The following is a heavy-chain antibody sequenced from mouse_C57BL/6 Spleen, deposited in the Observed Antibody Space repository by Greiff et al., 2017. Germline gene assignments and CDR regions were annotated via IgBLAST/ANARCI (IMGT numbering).Heavy chain of an antibody. Sequence: VQLQQSGAELVKPGASVKISCKASGYAFSSYWMNWVKQRPGKGLEWIGQIYPGDGDTNYNGKFKGKATLTADKSSSTAYMQLSSLTSEDSAVYFCARRGYGSSLGYFDYWGQGTTLTVSS. D-gene: IGHD1-1*01. CDR1: GYAFSSYW. V-gene: IGHV1-80*01. CDR2: IYPGDGDT. CDR3: ARRGYGSSLGYFDY. J-gene: IGHJ2*01.